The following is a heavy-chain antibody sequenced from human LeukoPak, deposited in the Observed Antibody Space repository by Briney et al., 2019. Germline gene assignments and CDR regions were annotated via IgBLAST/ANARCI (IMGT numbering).Heavy chain of an antibody. Sequence: GASVKVSCKASGYTFTNYAIHWVHQAPGQRPEWMGWINAGNGNTKYSQTFQDRVTVTRDKSASTAYMELSSLRSEDTAVYYCARGIWSSHKADYYLDQWGQGTLVAVSS. CDR1: GYTFTNYA. CDR3: ARGIWSSHKADYYLDQ. D-gene: IGHD3-3*01. V-gene: IGHV1-3*01. CDR2: INAGNGNT. J-gene: IGHJ4*02.